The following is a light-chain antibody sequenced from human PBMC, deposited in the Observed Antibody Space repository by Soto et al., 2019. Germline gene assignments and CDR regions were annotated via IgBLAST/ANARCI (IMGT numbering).Light chain of an antibody. CDR3: PQYGTSYRT. Sequence: EVVLTQSPGTLSLSPGERATLSCRASQSFNNNYLAWDQQKPRQAPRLLIYGSSSRATGIPDRFSGSGSGTDFTLTISRLEPEECAVYYCPQYGTSYRTFDGGTKVEIK. V-gene: IGKV3-20*01. CDR2: GSS. J-gene: IGKJ4*02. CDR1: QSFNNNY.